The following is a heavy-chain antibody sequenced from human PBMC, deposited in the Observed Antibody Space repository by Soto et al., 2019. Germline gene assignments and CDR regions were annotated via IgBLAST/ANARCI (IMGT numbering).Heavy chain of an antibody. J-gene: IGHJ6*02. D-gene: IGHD3-3*01. V-gene: IGHV3-48*02. CDR2: VSMDSDTI. CDR3: ARLYYDYV. CDR1: GFDLSSYS. Sequence: QLVESGGGLAQPGGSLRLACTASGFDLSSYSMNWVRQAPGKGLEWIAYVSMDSDTIHYADSVKGRFTISRDDAENSLYLQMNSLRDDDTATYYCARLYYDYVWGQGTTVTVSS.